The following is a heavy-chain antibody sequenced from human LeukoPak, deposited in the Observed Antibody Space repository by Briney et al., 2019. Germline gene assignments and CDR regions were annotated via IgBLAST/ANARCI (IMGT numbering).Heavy chain of an antibody. J-gene: IGHJ5*02. CDR3: AGGSNWNVFKYNWFDP. V-gene: IGHV1-69*04. CDR2: IIPILGIA. D-gene: IGHD1-1*01. Sequence: SVKVSCKASGGTFISYAISWVRQAPGQGLEWMGRIIPILGIANYAQKFQGRVTITADKSTSTAYMELSSLRSEDTAVYYCAGGSNWNVFKYNWFDPWGQGTLVTVSS. CDR1: GGTFISYA.